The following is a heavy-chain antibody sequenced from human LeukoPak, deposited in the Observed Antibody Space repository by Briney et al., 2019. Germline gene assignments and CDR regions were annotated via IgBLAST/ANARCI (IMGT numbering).Heavy chain of an antibody. V-gene: IGHV3-30*04. CDR3: SKERPEEYYASGSYFDY. J-gene: IGHJ4*02. D-gene: IGHD3-10*01. CDR2: ISYEDGTNK. CDR1: GLTFRSFV. Sequence: GGSLRLSCATCGLTFRSFVMHWVRQAPGKGLEWVAAISYEDGTNKYYADSVKGRFTISRDNSKSTVYLEMNSLRVEDTAMYYCSKERPEEYYASGSYFDYWGQGTLVTVSS.